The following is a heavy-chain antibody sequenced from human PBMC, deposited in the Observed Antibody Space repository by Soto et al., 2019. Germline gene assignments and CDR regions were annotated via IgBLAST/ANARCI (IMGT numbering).Heavy chain of an antibody. V-gene: IGHV3-30-3*01. CDR1: GFTFSSYA. Sequence: QVQLVESGGGVVQPGRSLRLSCAASGFTFSSYAMRWVRQAPGKGLEWVAVISYDGSNKYYADSVKGRFTISRDNSKNTLYLQMNSLRAEDTAVYYCARGLIQLWFPFYFDYWGQGTLVTVSS. CDR3: ARGLIQLWFPFYFDY. J-gene: IGHJ4*02. D-gene: IGHD5-18*01. CDR2: ISYDGSNK.